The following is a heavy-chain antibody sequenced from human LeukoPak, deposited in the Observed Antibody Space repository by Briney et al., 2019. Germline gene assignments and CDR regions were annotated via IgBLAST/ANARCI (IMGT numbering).Heavy chain of an antibody. Sequence: ASVKVSCKASGFTFTGYYIYWVRQAPGQGLEWMGWINPNSGGTNYALKLQGRGTMTRDTSISTAYMELSRLRSDDTAVYYCARGPRYGSGNYYNNYWGQGTLVTVSS. J-gene: IGHJ4*02. V-gene: IGHV1-2*02. CDR1: GFTFTGYY. CDR2: INPNSGGT. CDR3: ARGPRYGSGNYYNNY. D-gene: IGHD3-10*01.